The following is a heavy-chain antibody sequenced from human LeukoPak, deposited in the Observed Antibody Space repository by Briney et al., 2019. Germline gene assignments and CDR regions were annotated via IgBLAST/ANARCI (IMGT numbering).Heavy chain of an antibody. V-gene: IGHV1-2*02. D-gene: IGHD6-19*01. CDR3: ARVGSSGWYVHPTLDY. Sequence: GASVKVSCKASGYTFTGYYMHWVRQAPGQGCEWMGWINPNSGDTNYAQKFQDRGTVTRDTSISTAYMDLSWLRSDDTAVYYCARVGSSGWYVHPTLDYWGQGTLVTVSS. CDR2: INPNSGDT. J-gene: IGHJ4*02. CDR1: GYTFTGYY.